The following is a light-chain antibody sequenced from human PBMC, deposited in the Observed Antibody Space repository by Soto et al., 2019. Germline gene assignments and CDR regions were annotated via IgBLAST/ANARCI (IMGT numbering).Light chain of an antibody. CDR2: GAS. V-gene: IGKV3-20*01. CDR1: QSVSSSY. Sequence: EIVLTQSPGTLSLSPGERATLSCRASQSVSSSYLAWYQQKPGQAPRLLIYGASSRATGIQYRFNGSGSGTDFTLTISRLEPEDFAVYYCQQYGSSPGTFGQGTKVEIK. J-gene: IGKJ1*01. CDR3: QQYGSSPGT.